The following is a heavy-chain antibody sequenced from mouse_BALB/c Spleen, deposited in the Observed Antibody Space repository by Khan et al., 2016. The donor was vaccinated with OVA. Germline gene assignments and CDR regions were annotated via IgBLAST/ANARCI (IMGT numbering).Heavy chain of an antibody. J-gene: IGHJ3*01. CDR3: ARSEYDYFAY. CDR2: IFPGDGDT. V-gene: IGHV1-80*01. CDR1: GYAFSNYW. D-gene: IGHD2-14*01. Sequence: QVQLKQSGAELVRPGSSVKISCKASGYAFSNYWMNWVKQRPGQGIEWIGQIFPGDGDTSFNGTFRGKATLTADTSYSTAYMQLSSLTSEDSAVYFCARSEYDYFAYWGQGTLVTVSA.